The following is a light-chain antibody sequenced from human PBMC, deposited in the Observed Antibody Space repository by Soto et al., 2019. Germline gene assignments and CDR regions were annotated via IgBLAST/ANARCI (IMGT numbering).Light chain of an antibody. CDR1: QNIGGN. Sequence: EIVMTQSPGTLSVSPGERATLSCRASQNIGGNLAWYQQKPGQAPRLLFYGPSTRDTGIPARFSGGGSGTEFTLTISSLQFEEFGVYYCQHYKEWPPAYTFGPGTKVDL. V-gene: IGKV3-15*01. CDR2: GPS. CDR3: QHYKEWPPAYT. J-gene: IGKJ3*01.